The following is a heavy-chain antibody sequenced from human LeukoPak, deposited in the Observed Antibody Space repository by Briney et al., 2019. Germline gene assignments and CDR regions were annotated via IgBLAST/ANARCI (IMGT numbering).Heavy chain of an antibody. J-gene: IGHJ4*02. D-gene: IGHD3-22*01. CDR2: ISYDGSNK. CDR1: GFTFGDYA. V-gene: IGHV3-30*04. Sequence: GGSLRLSCTASGFTFGDYAMSWFRQAPGKGLEWVSLISYDGSNKYYADSVKGRFTISRDNSKNTLYLQMNSLRAEDTAVYYCARDRVVVIRYYFEYWGQGTLVTVSS. CDR3: ARDRVVVIRYYFEY.